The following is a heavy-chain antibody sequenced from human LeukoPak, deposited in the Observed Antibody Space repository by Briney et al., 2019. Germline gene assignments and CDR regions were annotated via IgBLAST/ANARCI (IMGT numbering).Heavy chain of an antibody. V-gene: IGHV1-2*02. CDR2: INPNSGGT. J-gene: IGHJ4*02. CDR3: ARGRNYYDVEERSNFDY. CDR1: AYAFTVDY. D-gene: IGHD3-22*01. Sequence: ASVKVSFKASAYAFTVDYMHWVRQAPGQGLEWMGLINPNSGGTNCAQKFQGRVTLTRDTSISTAYMELSMLTSDDTAAYYCARGRNYYDVEERSNFDYWGQGTLVTVSS.